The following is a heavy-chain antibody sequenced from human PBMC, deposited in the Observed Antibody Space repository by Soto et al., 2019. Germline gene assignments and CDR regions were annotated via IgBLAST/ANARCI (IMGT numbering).Heavy chain of an antibody. V-gene: IGHV3-73*01. CDR3: TRLMVRGVIHR. J-gene: IGHJ4*02. D-gene: IGHD3-10*01. CDR2: IRSKANSYAT. CDR1: GFTFSGSA. Sequence: GGSLRLSCAASGFTFSGSAMHWVRQASGKGLEWAGRIRSKANSYATAYAASVKGRFTISRDDSKNTAYLQMNSLKTEDTAVYYCTRLMVRGVIHRWGQGTLVTVSS.